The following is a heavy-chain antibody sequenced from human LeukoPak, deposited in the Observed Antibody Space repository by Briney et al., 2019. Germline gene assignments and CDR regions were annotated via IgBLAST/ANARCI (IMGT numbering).Heavy chain of an antibody. J-gene: IGHJ4*02. D-gene: IGHD6-19*01. CDR3: ARQDSSGWYFNDY. V-gene: IGHV4-39*01. CDR2: IYYSGST. Sequence: PSETLSLTCTVSGGSITSISYYWGWIRQPPGKGLEWIGSIYYSGSTYYNPSLKTRVTVSVDTSKNQFSLKLGSVTAADTAVYYCARQDSSGWYFNDYWGQGTLVTVSS. CDR1: GGSITSISYY.